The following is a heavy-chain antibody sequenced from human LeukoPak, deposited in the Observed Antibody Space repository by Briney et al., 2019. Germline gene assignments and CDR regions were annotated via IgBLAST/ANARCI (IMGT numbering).Heavy chain of an antibody. CDR3: ARIGSSSSSY. J-gene: IGHJ4*02. V-gene: IGHV3-7*01. CDR2: IKQDGSEK. D-gene: IGHD6-6*01. Sequence: PGGSLRLSCAASGFTFNSYWMTLVRQAPGKGLEWVANIKQDGSEKYYVDSVKGRFTISRDNAKNSLYLQMNSLRAEDTAVYYCARIGSSSSSYWGQGTLVTVSS. CDR1: GFTFNSYW.